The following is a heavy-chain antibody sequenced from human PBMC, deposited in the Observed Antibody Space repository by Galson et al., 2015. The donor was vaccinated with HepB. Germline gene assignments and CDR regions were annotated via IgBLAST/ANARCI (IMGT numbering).Heavy chain of an antibody. J-gene: IGHJ4*02. CDR2: IRSKARSHAT. Sequence: SLRLSCAASGFTFSGSAIHWVRQASGKGLEWVGRIRSKARSHATAYTASLKGRFTISRDDSKNTAYLHMNSLKTEDTAVYYCARLGDLSGYSSLWGQGTLVTVSS. D-gene: IGHD6-19*01. V-gene: IGHV3-73*01. CDR3: ARLGDLSGYSSL. CDR1: GFTFSGSA.